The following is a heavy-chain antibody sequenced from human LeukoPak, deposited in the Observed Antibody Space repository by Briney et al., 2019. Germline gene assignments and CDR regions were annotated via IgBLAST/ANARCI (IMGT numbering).Heavy chain of an antibody. CDR2: ISAGGGST. Sequence: RPGGSLRLSCAASGFTLSSYAMSWVRQAPGKGLEWVSSISAGGGSTNYADSVKGRFTTSRDNSKNTVYLQMNSLRAEETAVYYCAKVMKGSERLTMVRGVIIKTAGLYYMDVWGKGTTVTVSS. CDR3: AKVMKGSERLTMVRGVIIKTAGLYYMDV. J-gene: IGHJ6*03. D-gene: IGHD3-10*01. V-gene: IGHV3-23*01. CDR1: GFTLSSYA.